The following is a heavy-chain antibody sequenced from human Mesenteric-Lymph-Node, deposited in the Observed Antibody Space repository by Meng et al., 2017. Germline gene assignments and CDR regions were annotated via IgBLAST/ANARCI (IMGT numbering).Heavy chain of an antibody. CDR2: VNPHSGGT. V-gene: IGHV1-2*06. J-gene: IGHJ5*02. CDR1: GYTFTSYY. D-gene: IGHD3-10*01. CDR3: VRDSLLS. Sequence: VKVSCKASGYTFTSYYINWVRQAPGQGLEWVGRVNPHSGGTDYAQKFHDRVTMTRDRSITTVYMELHSLSSDDTAVYYCVRDSLLSWGQGTLVTVSS.